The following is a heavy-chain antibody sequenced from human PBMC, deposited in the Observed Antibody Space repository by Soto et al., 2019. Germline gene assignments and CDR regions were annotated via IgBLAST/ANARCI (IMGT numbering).Heavy chain of an antibody. V-gene: IGHV4-31*03. CDR2: IYYSGST. Sequence: QVQLQESGPGLVKPSQTLSLTCTVSGGSISSGGYYWSWIRQHPGKGLEWIGYIYYSGSTYSNPSLKSRVTISVDTSKNQYSLKLSSVTAADTAVYYCAREGEYYGSGPGYWFDPWGQGTLVTVSS. D-gene: IGHD3-10*01. J-gene: IGHJ5*02. CDR3: AREGEYYGSGPGYWFDP. CDR1: GGSISSGGYY.